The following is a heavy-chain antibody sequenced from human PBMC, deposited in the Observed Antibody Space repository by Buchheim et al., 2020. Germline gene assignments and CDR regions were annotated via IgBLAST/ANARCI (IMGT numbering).Heavy chain of an antibody. CDR2: ISGSGGST. D-gene: IGHD6-19*01. CDR1: GFTFSSYA. V-gene: IGHV3-23*01. Sequence: EVQLLESGGGLVQPGGSLRLSCAASGFTFSSYAMSWVRQAPGKGLEWVSAISGSGGSTYYADSVKGRFTISRDNSKNTLYPQMNSLRAEDTAVYYCAKDKEPMGDSSGWPLDYWGQGTL. J-gene: IGHJ4*02. CDR3: AKDKEPMGDSSGWPLDY.